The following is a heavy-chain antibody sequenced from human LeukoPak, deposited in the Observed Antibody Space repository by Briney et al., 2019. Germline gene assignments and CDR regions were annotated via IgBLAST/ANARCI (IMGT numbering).Heavy chain of an antibody. D-gene: IGHD4-17*01. V-gene: IGHV3-23*01. Sequence: GGSLRLSFTASGFTFSNYAMMWLRQAPGKGPEFISVIRGSGGGAAYADSVRGRFSISRDNSKNSLYLQMNRLRAEDAAVYYCARDPNGDYVGAFDILGQGTMVTVSS. CDR3: ARDPNGDYVGAFDI. J-gene: IGHJ3*02. CDR2: IRGSGGGA. CDR1: GFTFSNYA.